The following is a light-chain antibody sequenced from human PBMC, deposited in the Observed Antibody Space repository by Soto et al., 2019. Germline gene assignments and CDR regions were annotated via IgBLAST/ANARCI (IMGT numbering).Light chain of an antibody. V-gene: IGLV2-14*01. Sequence: QSALPQPASVSGSPGQSITISCTGTSTHVGGYNYVSWYQQHPGKAPKLMISDVSNRPSGVSIRFSGAKSGNTASLTISGLQAEDEADYYCNSYSSSTTLYLFGTGTQLTVL. CDR3: NSYSSSTTLYL. J-gene: IGLJ1*01. CDR1: STHVGGYNY. CDR2: DVS.